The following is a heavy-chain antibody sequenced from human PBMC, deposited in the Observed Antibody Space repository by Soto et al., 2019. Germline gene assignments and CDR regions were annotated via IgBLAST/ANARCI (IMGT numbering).Heavy chain of an antibody. CDR1: GGGFSSYT. Sequence: SVKVYCKAAGGGFSSYTISWVRQAPGQGLEWMGRIIPILGIANYAQKFQGRVTITADKSTSTAYMELSSLRAGDTAVYYCAKDPQQWLTIFDYWGQGALVTVSS. V-gene: IGHV1-69*04. J-gene: IGHJ4*02. CDR2: IIPILGIA. CDR3: AKDPQQWLTIFDY. D-gene: IGHD6-19*01.